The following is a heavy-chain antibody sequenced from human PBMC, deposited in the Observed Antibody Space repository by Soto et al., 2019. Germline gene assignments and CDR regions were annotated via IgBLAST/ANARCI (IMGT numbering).Heavy chain of an antibody. J-gene: IGHJ6*03. D-gene: IGHD5-12*01. V-gene: IGHV6-1*01. CDR2: TYYKSKWFN. Sequence: QVQLQLSGPGLMEPSQTLSLTCAISGDSVSSNSAGWNWVRQTPSRGLEWLGRTYYKSKWFNNYAVSVKNRITINPDTSQNQFSLHLDSVTPEDTAVYFCARGSWDDVSGHYYMDVWGKGTTVTVSS. CDR3: ARGSWDDVSGHYYMDV. CDR1: GDSVSSNSAG.